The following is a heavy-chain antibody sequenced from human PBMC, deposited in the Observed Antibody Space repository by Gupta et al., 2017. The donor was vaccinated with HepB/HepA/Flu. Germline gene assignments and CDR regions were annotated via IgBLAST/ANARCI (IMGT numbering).Heavy chain of an antibody. J-gene: IGHJ6*03. CDR1: GFTFSSFG. Sequence: QVQLVESGGGVVQPGGSLRLPCAASGFTFSSFGMHWVRQAQGKGLEWVAVIWYDGSNKYYADSEKGRITISRDNSKNTLYLQMNSLRAEDTAVYYCARDTGDRGAYYYYYYMDVWGKGTTVTVSS. D-gene: IGHD7-27*01. CDR3: ARDTGDRGAYYYYYYMDV. V-gene: IGHV3-33*01. CDR2: IWYDGSNK.